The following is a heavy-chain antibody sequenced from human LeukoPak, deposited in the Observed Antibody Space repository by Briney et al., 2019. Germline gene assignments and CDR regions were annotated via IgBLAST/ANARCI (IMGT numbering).Heavy chain of an antibody. V-gene: IGHV4-39*07. CDR1: GGSISSSSYY. J-gene: IGHJ4*02. CDR2: IYYSGST. CDR3: AREYSSGWDRGDY. Sequence: SETLSLTCTVSGGSISSSSYYWGWIRQPPGKGLEWIGSIYYSGSTYYNPSLKSRVTISVDTSKNQFSLKLSSVTAADTAVYYCAREYSSGWDRGDYWGQGTLVTVSS. D-gene: IGHD6-19*01.